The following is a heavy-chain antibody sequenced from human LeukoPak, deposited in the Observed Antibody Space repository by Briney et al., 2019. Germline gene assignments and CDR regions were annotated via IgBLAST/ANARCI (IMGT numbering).Heavy chain of an antibody. Sequence: GRSLRLSCAASGFTLSSFGMVWVRQAPGKGLEWVTLMWYDGRNKYYADSVKGRFTISRDNSKNTVYLQMNSLRGEDTAVYYCARVGDMEDFDIWGQGTRVTVSS. D-gene: IGHD3-16*01. J-gene: IGHJ3*02. CDR3: ARVGDMEDFDI. CDR1: GFTLSSFG. CDR2: MWYDGRNK. V-gene: IGHV3-33*01.